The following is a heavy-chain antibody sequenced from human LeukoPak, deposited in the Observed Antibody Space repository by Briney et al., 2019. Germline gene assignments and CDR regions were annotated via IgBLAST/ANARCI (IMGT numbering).Heavy chain of an antibody. CDR3: ARDGPRIGAIGEDFDS. Sequence: SVKVSCLASGYTFTRYYMHWVRQAPGEALEWMGIINPTGCSTSSAQKSQGRVTMTRGTSPSTVYMELSSLRSEDTAVYYCARDGPRIGAIGEDFDSWGEGTLVTVSS. CDR1: GYTFTRYY. J-gene: IGHJ4*02. CDR2: INPTGCST. D-gene: IGHD6-6*01. V-gene: IGHV1-46*01.